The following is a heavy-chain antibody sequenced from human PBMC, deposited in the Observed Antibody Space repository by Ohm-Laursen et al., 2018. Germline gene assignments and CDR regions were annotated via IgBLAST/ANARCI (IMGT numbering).Heavy chain of an antibody. D-gene: IGHD3-16*02. V-gene: IGHV1-8*01. CDR3: ARGTYDYVWGSYRFETYNWFDP. CDR2: MNPNSGNT. CDR1: GYTFTSYD. J-gene: IGHJ5*02. Sequence: ASVKVSCKASGYTFTSYDINWVRQATGQGLEWMGWMNPNSGNTGYAQKFQGRVTMTRNTSISTAYMELSSLRSEDTAVYYCARGTYDYVWGSYRFETYNWFDPWDQGTLVTVSS.